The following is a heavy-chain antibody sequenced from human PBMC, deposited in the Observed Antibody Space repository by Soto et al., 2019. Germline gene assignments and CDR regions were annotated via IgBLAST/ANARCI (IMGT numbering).Heavy chain of an antibody. V-gene: IGHV3-72*01. J-gene: IGHJ4*02. CDR2: TRNKANSYTT. CDR1: GFTFSDHY. D-gene: IGHD5-18*01. CDR3: ARDGRYSYGGIDY. Sequence: EVQLVESGGGLVQPGGSLRLPCAASGFTFSDHYMDWVRQAPGKGLEWVGRTRNKANSYTTEYAASVKGRFTISRDDSKNSLYLQMNSLKTEDTAVYYCARDGRYSYGGIDYWGQGTLVTVSS.